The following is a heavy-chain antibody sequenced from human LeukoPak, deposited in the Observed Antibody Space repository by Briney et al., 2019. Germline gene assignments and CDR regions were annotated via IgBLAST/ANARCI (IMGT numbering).Heavy chain of an antibody. V-gene: IGHV4-39*01. J-gene: IGHJ4*02. D-gene: IGHD6-19*01. CDR1: GGSISSSSHY. CDR2: IYFSGST. CDR3: ARHQWLGPFDS. Sequence: SETLSLTCTVFGGSISSSSHYWGWIRQPPGEGLEWIGSIYFSGSTYYSPSLRSRVTISVDPSTNQFSLKLSSVTAADTAVYFCARHQWLGPFDSWGQGTLVTVSS.